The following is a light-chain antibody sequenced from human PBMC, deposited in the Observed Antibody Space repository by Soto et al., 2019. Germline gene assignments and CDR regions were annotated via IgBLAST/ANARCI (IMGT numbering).Light chain of an antibody. V-gene: IGKV3-20*01. CDR2: GAS. Sequence: EVVLTQSPGTLSLSPGERATLSCRAGQSVDSSTLAWYQQKPGQAPRLLISGASKRATGTPDRFSGSGSGTDFTLTICRLEPEDFAVYYCQHFDDSVTFGRGTKVEIK. J-gene: IGKJ4*01. CDR1: QSVDSST. CDR3: QHFDDSVT.